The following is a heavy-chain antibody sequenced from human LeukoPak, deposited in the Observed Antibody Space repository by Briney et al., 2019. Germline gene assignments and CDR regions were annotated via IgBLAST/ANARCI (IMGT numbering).Heavy chain of an antibody. CDR3: ARSGRYYYYGMDV. J-gene: IGHJ6*02. CDR1: GFTFSSYR. V-gene: IGHV3-74*01. CDR2: INSDGSST. D-gene: IGHD1-26*01. Sequence: GSLRLSCAASGFTFSSYRMHWVRQAPGKGLVWVSRINSDGSSTSYADSVKGRFTISRDNAKNTLYLQMNSLRAEDTAVYYCARSGRYYYYGMDVWGQGTTVTVFS.